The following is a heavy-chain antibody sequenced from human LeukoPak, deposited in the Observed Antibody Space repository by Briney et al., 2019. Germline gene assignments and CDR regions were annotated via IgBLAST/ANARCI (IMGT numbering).Heavy chain of an antibody. CDR1: GFTFSSYA. Sequence: PGGSLRLSCAASGFTFSSYAMSWVRQAPGKGLEWVSAISGSGGTTHYADSVEGRFTISRDRSKNTLYLQMHSLRAEDTAVYYCAKDAFCTSTNCYASYFDYWGQGTLVTVSS. D-gene: IGHD2-2*01. CDR3: AKDAFCTSTNCYASYFDY. V-gene: IGHV3-23*01. CDR2: ISGSGGTT. J-gene: IGHJ4*02.